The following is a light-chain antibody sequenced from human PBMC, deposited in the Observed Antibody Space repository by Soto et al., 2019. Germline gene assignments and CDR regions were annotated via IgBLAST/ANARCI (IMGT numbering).Light chain of an antibody. CDR2: GAS. CDR3: QQYNNWPRT. V-gene: IGKV3-15*01. CDR1: QSVNSN. J-gene: IGKJ1*01. Sequence: EIVMTQSPATLSVSPGERATLSCRASQSVNSNLAWFQQKPGQAPRLLIHGASTRATAIPARFSGSGSGTECTLTISSLQSEDFAVYYCQQYNNWPRTFGPWTKVEI.